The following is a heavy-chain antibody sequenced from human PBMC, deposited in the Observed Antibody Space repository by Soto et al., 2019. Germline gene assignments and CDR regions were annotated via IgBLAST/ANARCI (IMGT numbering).Heavy chain of an antibody. CDR2: IYHSGST. J-gene: IGHJ3*02. CDR1: SGSISSSNW. CDR3: ARDRGGSSSWPDAFDI. V-gene: IGHV4-4*02. Sequence: QVQLQESGPGLVKPSRTLSLTCAVSSGSISSSNWWSWVRQPPGKGLEWIGEIYHSGSTNYNPSLKSRVTISVDKSKNQFSLKLSSVTAADTAVYYCARDRGGSSSWPDAFDIWGQGTMVTVSS. D-gene: IGHD6-13*01.